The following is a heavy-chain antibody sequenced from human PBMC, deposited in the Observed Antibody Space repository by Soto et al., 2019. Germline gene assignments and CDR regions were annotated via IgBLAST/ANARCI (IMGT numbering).Heavy chain of an antibody. Sequence: HPGGFLRLACSAAGFAFKNYPMHWVRQLPGEGLEWVALISYDGSKRYYPDSVRGRFTISRDNSKNTLYPQVNSLRPVDTAVYYCARDGDNGGNYFHYCGQGTLVTVPS. CDR3: ARDGDNGGNYFHY. CDR1: GFAFKNYP. J-gene: IGHJ4*02. D-gene: IGHD4-17*01. V-gene: IGHV3-30-3*01. CDR2: ISYDGSKR.